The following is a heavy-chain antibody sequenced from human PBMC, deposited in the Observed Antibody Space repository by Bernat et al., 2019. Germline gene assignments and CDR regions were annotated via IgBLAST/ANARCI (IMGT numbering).Heavy chain of an antibody. D-gene: IGHD3-22*01. V-gene: IGHV3-23*01. CDR3: AKVGPPYSSGYTDAFDI. CDR2: ISKSGSST. CDR1: GFRFSNYG. J-gene: IGHJ3*02. Sequence: EVQVLESGGGSVQPGGSLRLSCAASGFRFSNYGITWVRQAPGKGLEWVSGISKSGSSTYYADSVKGRFTISRDNSKNTLYLQMNSLRAEDTAVYYCAKVGPPYSSGYTDAFDIWGQGTMVTVSS.